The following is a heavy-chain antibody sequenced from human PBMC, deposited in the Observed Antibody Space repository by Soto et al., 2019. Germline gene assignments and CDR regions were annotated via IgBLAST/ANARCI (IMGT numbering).Heavy chain of an antibody. CDR2: IIPIFGTA. J-gene: IGHJ4*02. D-gene: IGHD3-22*01. V-gene: IGHV1-69*01. CDR1: GGTFRSTS. CDR3: ASRITMRVGGDY. Sequence: QVQLVQSGAEVKKPGSSVQVSCKASGGTFRSTSISWVRQAPGQGLEWMGGIIPIFGTANYAQKFQGRVTITADESTSTAYMELSSLRSEDTAGYYCASRITMRVGGDYWGQGTLVTVSS.